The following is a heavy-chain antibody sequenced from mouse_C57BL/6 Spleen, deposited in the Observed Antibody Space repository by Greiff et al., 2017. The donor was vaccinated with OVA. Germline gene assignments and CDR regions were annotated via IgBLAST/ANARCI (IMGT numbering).Heavy chain of an antibody. J-gene: IGHJ2*01. CDR2: IDPEDGET. Sequence: EVKLQESGAELVKPGASVKLSCTASGFNIKDYYMHWVKQRTEQGLEWIGRIDPEDGETKYDAKFQGKATMTADKSSSTAYMELRSLTSEDTAVYYCARIIATVADYIDYWGQGTTLTVSS. CDR3: ARIIATVADYIDY. V-gene: IGHV14-2*01. CDR1: GFNIKDYY. D-gene: IGHD1-1*01.